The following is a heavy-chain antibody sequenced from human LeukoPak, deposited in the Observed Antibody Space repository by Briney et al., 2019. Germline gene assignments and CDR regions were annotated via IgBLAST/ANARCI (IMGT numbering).Heavy chain of an antibody. Sequence: TGGSLRLSCAASGFTFSSYWMSWVRQAPGEGLEWVANIKQDGSEKYYVDSVKGRFTISRDNAKNSLYLQMNSLRAEDTAVYYCARVLEYSSSSYYYYYMDVWGKGTTVTVSS. V-gene: IGHV3-7*01. CDR3: ARVLEYSSSSYYYYYMDV. D-gene: IGHD6-6*01. CDR2: IKQDGSEK. J-gene: IGHJ6*03. CDR1: GFTFSSYW.